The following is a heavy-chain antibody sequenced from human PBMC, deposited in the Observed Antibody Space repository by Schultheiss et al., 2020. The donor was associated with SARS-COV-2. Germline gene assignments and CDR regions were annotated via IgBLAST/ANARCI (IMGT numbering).Heavy chain of an antibody. CDR2: IKQDGSEK. CDR1: GFTFSSYW. V-gene: IGHV3-7*01. D-gene: IGHD5/OR15-5a*01. J-gene: IGHJ3*02. Sequence: GESLKISCAASGFTFSSYWMSWVRQAPGKGLEWVANIKQDGSEKYYVDSVKGRFTISRDNAKNSLYLQMNSLRAEDTAVYYCARSLRYAFDIWGQGTMVTVSS. CDR3: ARSLRYAFDI.